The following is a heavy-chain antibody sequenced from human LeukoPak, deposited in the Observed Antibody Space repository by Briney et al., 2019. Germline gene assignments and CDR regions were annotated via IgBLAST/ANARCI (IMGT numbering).Heavy chain of an antibody. Sequence: PSETLSLTCTVSGGSISSYYWSWLRQPAGKGLEWIGRTYTSGSTNYNPSLTSRVTMSVDTSKNQFSLKLSSVTAADTAVYYCARVAYYYDSSGYYSDYYYYYMDVWGKGTTVTVSS. CDR3: ARVAYYYDSSGYYSDYYYYYMDV. D-gene: IGHD3-22*01. CDR2: TYTSGST. V-gene: IGHV4-4*07. CDR1: GGSISSYY. J-gene: IGHJ6*03.